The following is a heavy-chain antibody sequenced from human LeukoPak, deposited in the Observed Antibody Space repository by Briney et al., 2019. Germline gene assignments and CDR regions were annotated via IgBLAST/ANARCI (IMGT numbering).Heavy chain of an antibody. CDR2: ISYDGSNK. D-gene: IGHD3-3*01. Sequence: GSSLRLSCAASGFILSNHWMTWVRQAPGKGLEWVAVISYDGSNKYYADSVKGRFTISRDNSKNTLYLQMNSLRAEDTAVYYCAKDLDYDFRWRYYGMDVWGQGTTVTVSS. CDR3: AKDLDYDFRWRYYGMDV. CDR1: GFILSNHW. V-gene: IGHV3-30*18. J-gene: IGHJ6*02.